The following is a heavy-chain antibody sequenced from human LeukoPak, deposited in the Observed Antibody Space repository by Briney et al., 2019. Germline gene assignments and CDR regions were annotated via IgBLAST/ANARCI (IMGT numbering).Heavy chain of an antibody. CDR3: ARDGGSYYHTFDY. Sequence: PSETLSLTCTVSGGSISSYYWNWIRQTPGKGLEWIGYIYYSGSTNYNPSLKSRVTISVDTSKNQFSLKLSSVTAADTAVYYCARDGGSYYHTFDYWGQGTLVTVSS. CDR1: GGSISSYY. V-gene: IGHV4-59*12. CDR2: IYYSGST. J-gene: IGHJ4*02. D-gene: IGHD1-26*01.